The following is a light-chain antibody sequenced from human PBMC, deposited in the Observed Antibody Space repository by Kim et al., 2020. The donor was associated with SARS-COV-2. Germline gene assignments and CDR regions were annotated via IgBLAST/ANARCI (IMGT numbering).Light chain of an antibody. V-gene: IGKV3-15*01. CDR2: GAS. J-gene: IGKJ1*01. CDR3: QQYDNWPRT. Sequence: EIVMTQSPATLSVSPGERTTLSCRASQSININLAWYQQKPGQAPRLLIYGASTRATGIPARFSASGSGTDFTLTISSLQSEDFAVYYCQQYDNWPRTFGQGTKVEI. CDR1: QSININ.